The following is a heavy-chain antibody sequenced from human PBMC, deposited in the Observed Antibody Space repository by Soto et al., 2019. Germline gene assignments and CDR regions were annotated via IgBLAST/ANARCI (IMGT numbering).Heavy chain of an antibody. D-gene: IGHD2-2*01. J-gene: IGHJ4*02. CDR1: GGTFSSYT. CDR3: ARDLQYQLLSFDY. Sequence: SVKVSCKASGGTFSSYTISWVRQAPGQGLEWMGRIIPILGIANYAQKFQGRVTITADKSTSTPYMELSSLRSEDTAVYYCARDLQYQLLSFDYWGQGTLVTVSS. CDR2: IIPILGIA. V-gene: IGHV1-69*04.